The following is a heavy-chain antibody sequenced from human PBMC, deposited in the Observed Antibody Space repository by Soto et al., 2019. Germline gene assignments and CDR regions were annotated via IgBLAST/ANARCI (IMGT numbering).Heavy chain of an antibody. Sequence: ASVKVSCKASGYTFTNYAMHWVRQAPGQRLEWMGWINAGNGNTKYSQKFQGRVTITRDTSASTAYMELSSLRSEDTAVYYCARGGYSSRITDYWGQGTLVTVSS. CDR2: INAGNGNT. CDR3: ARGGYSSRITDY. CDR1: GYTFTNYA. J-gene: IGHJ4*02. V-gene: IGHV1-3*01. D-gene: IGHD6-13*01.